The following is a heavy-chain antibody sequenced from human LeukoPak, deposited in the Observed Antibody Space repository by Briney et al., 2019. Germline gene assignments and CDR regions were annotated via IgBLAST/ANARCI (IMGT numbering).Heavy chain of an antibody. J-gene: IGHJ4*02. D-gene: IGHD3-10*01. V-gene: IGHV4-59*08. CDR1: GCSISRYF. Sequence: SGTVPLTRLVCGCSISRYFWCGIRQPPGRGLARMGDIYYSGSTNYNPSLKSRVTISVDTSKTQFSLKLSSVTAADTAVYYCARHLGSGYYGSGPPDYWGQGTLVTVSS. CDR3: ARHLGSGYYGSGPPDY. CDR2: IYYSGST.